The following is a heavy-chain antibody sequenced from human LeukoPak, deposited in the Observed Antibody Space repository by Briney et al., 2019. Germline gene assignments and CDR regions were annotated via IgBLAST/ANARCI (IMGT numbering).Heavy chain of an antibody. V-gene: IGHV3-11*01. Sequence: GGSLRLSCAASGFTFSDYYMSWIRQAPGKGLEWVSYISSSGSAIYYADSVKGRFTISRDNAKNSLYLRMSSLRVEDTAVYYCARDPRGITALVDYFDYWGQGTLVTVSS. CDR1: GFTFSDYY. J-gene: IGHJ4*02. D-gene: IGHD5-18*01. CDR3: ARDPRGITALVDYFDY. CDR2: ISSSGSAI.